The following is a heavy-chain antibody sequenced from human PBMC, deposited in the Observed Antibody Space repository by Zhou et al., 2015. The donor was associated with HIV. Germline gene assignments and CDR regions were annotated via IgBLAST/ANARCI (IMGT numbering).Heavy chain of an antibody. V-gene: IGHV3-30-3*01. CDR3: ARGRGRDAYNWYYFDY. Sequence: QVQVVESGGGVVRPGRSLRLSCAAAGFTFSIYSMHWVRQAPGKGLEWVALISYDGSNTYYADSMKGRFTISRDNSRNTLYLQMNSLRPDDTAVYFCARGRGRDAYNWYYFDYWGQGTLVTVSS. CDR1: GFTFSIYS. CDR2: ISYDGSNT. D-gene: IGHD5-24*01. J-gene: IGHJ4*02.